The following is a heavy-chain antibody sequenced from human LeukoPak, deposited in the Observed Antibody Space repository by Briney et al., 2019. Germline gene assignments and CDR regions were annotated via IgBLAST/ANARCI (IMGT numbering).Heavy chain of an antibody. CDR3: AKGSKALIITRDHYMDV. CDR2: IRYDGSNK. CDR1: GFTFSSYG. Sequence: GGSLRLSCAASGFTFSSYGIHWVRQAPGKGLEWVAFIRYDGSNKYYTDSVKGRFTISRDNSKNTLYLQMNSLRAEDTAVFYCAKGSKALIITRDHYMDVWGKGTTVTISS. V-gene: IGHV3-30*02. D-gene: IGHD3-3*01. J-gene: IGHJ6*03.